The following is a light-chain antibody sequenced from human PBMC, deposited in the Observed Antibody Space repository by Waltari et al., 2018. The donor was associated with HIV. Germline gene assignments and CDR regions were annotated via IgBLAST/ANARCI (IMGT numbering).Light chain of an antibody. CDR2: EVN. Sequence: QSALTQSASVSGSPGQSITISCTGTSTNIGSYNLVSWYQQHPGKAPKVIIYEVNKRPSGVSNLFSGPTSGLTASLTLSGLQAEDEADYYCCSYAGSSNVVFGGGPKLTVL. V-gene: IGLV2-23*02. CDR3: CSYAGSSNVV. CDR1: STNIGSYNL. J-gene: IGLJ2*01.